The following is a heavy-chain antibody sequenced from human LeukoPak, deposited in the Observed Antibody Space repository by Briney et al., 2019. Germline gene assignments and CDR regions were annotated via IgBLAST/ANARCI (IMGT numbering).Heavy chain of an antibody. CDR3: AKGLNHYDGSGYPT. V-gene: IGHV3-30-3*01. D-gene: IGHD3-22*01. CDR1: GFTFSSYA. CDR2: ISYDGSNK. Sequence: GGSLRLSCAASGFTFSSYAMHWVRQAPGKGLEWVAVISYDGSNKYYADSVKGRFTISRDNSKNTLYLQMNSLRAEDTAVYYCAKGLNHYDGSGYPTWGQGTLVTVSS. J-gene: IGHJ5*02.